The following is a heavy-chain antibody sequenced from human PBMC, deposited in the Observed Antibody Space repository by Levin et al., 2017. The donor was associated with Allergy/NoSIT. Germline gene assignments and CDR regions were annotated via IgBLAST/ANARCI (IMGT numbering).Heavy chain of an antibody. CDR1: GFTFTTYG. CDR3: TRGGDMDS. CDR2: ITPDGNTK. D-gene: IGHD5-12*01. Sequence: GGSLRLSCAASGFTFTTYGIYWVRQAPGKGLEWVALITPDGNTKYYAGSVKGRFTISRDNSKNTLYLQMDSLRVEDTATYYCTRGGDMDSWGQGTLVTVSS. V-gene: IGHV3-30*03. J-gene: IGHJ4*02.